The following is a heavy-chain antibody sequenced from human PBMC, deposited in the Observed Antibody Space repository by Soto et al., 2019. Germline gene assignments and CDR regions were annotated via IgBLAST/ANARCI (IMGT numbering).Heavy chain of an antibody. CDR2: ISSSSSYI. V-gene: IGHV3-21*01. CDR3: ARFSRPDIVVVVAAQSFDY. CDR1: GFTFSSYS. D-gene: IGHD2-15*01. Sequence: PGGSLILSCAASGFTFSSYSMNWVRQAPGKGLEWVSSISSSSSYIYYADSVKGRFTISRDNAKNSLYLQMNSLRAEDTAVYYYARFSRPDIVVVVAAQSFDYWGQGTLVTVSS. J-gene: IGHJ4*02.